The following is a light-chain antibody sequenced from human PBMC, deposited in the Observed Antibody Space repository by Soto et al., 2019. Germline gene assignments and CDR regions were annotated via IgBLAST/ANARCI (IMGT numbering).Light chain of an antibody. CDR1: QSVSSN. CDR3: QQYNVWPLT. J-gene: IGKJ4*01. Sequence: IVMTQSPATLSVSPGERATLSCRASQSVSSNLAWYQQKPGQTPKLLIYVASTRATGIPARFSGSGSGTEFTLTISNLQSEDFAVYYCQQYNVWPLTFGGGTKVEFK. V-gene: IGKV3-15*01. CDR2: VAS.